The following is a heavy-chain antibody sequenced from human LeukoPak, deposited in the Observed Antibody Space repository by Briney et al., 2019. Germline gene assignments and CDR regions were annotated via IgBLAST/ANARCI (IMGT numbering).Heavy chain of an antibody. Sequence: SETLSLTCTVSGGSISSGGYYWSWIRQPPGKGLEWIGEINHSGSTNYNPSLKSRVTISVDTSKNQFSLKLSSVTAADTAVYYCATLDCSSTSCYGFTGWFDPWGQGTLVTVSS. CDR3: ATLDCSSTSCYGFTGWFDP. CDR1: GGSISSGGYY. V-gene: IGHV4-39*07. D-gene: IGHD2-2*01. J-gene: IGHJ5*02. CDR2: INHSGST.